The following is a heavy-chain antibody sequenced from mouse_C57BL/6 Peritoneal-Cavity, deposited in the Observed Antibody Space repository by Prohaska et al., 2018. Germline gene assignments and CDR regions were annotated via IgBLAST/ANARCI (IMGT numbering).Heavy chain of an antibody. V-gene: IGHV1-18*01. CDR1: GYTFTDYN. D-gene: IGHD1-1*02. CDR2: MNPNKGGT. Sequence: EVQLQQPGPELVKPGASVKIPCKASGYTFTDYNMDWVKQSHGKSLEWIGEMNPNKGGTIYNQKVKGKATLTVDKSSSTAYMELRSLTSEDTAVYYCARRGNYFDYWGQGTTLTVSS. CDR3: ARRGNYFDY. J-gene: IGHJ2*01.